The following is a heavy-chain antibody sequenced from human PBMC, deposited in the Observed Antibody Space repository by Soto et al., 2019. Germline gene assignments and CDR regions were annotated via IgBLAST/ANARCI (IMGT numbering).Heavy chain of an antibody. V-gene: IGHV1-18*04. CDR3: ARIYYYDSSGYYLDY. CDR1: GYTFTSYG. Sequence: WASVKVSCKASGYTFTSYGISWVRQAPGQGLEWMGWISAYNGNTNYAQKLQGRVTMTTDTSTSTAYMELRSLRSDDTAVYYCARIYYYDSSGYYLDYWGQGTLVTVSS. D-gene: IGHD3-22*01. CDR2: ISAYNGNT. J-gene: IGHJ4*02.